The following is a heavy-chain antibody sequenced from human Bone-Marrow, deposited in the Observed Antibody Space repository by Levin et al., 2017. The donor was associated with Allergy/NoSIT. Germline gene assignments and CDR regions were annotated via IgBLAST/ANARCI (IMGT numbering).Heavy chain of an antibody. V-gene: IGHV3-7*01. CDR3: ARDRGTPTGTWEGFDY. J-gene: IGHJ4*02. CDR1: GFSFRSHW. D-gene: IGHD1-26*01. CDR2: IKEDGSDK. Sequence: GGSLRLSCSASGFSFRSHWMSWVRQAPGKGLEWVANIKEDGSDKDYVASVKGRFTISRDNAKNSLYLQMSSLRAEDSALYYCARDRGTPTGTWEGFDYWGQGTLVTVSS.